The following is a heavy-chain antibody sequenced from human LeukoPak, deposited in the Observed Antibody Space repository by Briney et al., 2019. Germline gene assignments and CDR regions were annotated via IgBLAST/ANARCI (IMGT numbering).Heavy chain of an antibody. CDR2: ISAYNGNI. Sequence: ASVKVSCKASGYTFTSYGISWVRQAPGQGLEWMGWISAYNGNINYAQKLQGRVTMTTDTSTSTAYMELRSLRSDDTAVYYCARVYDSSGYYPHAFDIWGQGTMVTVSS. J-gene: IGHJ3*02. V-gene: IGHV1-18*01. CDR1: GYTFTSYG. CDR3: ARVYDSSGYYPHAFDI. D-gene: IGHD3-22*01.